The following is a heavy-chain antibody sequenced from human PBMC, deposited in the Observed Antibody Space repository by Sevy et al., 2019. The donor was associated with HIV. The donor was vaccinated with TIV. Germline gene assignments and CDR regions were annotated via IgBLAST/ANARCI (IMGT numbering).Heavy chain of an antibody. J-gene: IGHJ4*02. Sequence: ASVKVSCKVSGYTLTELSMHWVRQAPGKGLEWMGGFDPEDGETIYAQKFQGRVTMTEDTSTDTAYMELSSLRSEDTALYYCATEPPVVRGVIRDLDYWGQGTLVTVSS. CDR3: ATEPPVVRGVIRDLDY. V-gene: IGHV1-24*01. CDR2: FDPEDGET. CDR1: GYTLTELS. D-gene: IGHD3-10*01.